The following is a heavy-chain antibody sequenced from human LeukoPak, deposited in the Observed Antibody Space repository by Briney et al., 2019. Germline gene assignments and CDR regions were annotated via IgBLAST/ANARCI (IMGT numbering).Heavy chain of an antibody. V-gene: IGHV1-3*01. J-gene: IGHJ4*02. D-gene: IGHD3-16*02. CDR3: ARSYYDYVWGSYRPLGYFDY. CDR1: GYTFTSYA. CDR2: INAGNGNT. Sequence: ASVKVSCKASGYTFTSYAMHWVRQAPGQRLEWMGWINAGNGNTKYSQKFQGRVTITRDTSASTAYMELSSLRSEDTAVYYCARSYYDYVWGSYRPLGYFDYWGQGTLVTVSS.